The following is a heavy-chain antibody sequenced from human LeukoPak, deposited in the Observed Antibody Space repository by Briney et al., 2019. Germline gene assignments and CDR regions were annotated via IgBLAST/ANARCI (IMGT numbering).Heavy chain of an antibody. CDR2: IYYSGST. V-gene: IGHV4-30-4*08. CDR1: GGSISSGDYY. Sequence: SQTLSLTCTVSGGSISSGDYYWSWIRQPPGEGLGWIGYIYYSGSTYYHPSLKSRVTISVDTSKNQFSLKLSSVTAADTAVYYCASIYCSGGSCYSPFDYSGQGTLVTASS. D-gene: IGHD2-15*01. J-gene: IGHJ4*02. CDR3: ASIYCSGGSCYSPFDY.